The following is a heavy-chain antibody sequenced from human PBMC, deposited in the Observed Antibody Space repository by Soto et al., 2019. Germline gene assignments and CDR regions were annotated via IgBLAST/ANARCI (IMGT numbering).Heavy chain of an antibody. V-gene: IGHV1-69*12. CDR1: GGTFNSYA. CDR2: IILIFGTT. J-gene: IGHJ6*02. Sequence: QVQLVQSGAEVKMPGSSVKVSCKASGGTFNSYAIDWVRQAPGQGLEWMGGIILIFGTTNYPQKLQGRVKLTADESTRTAYMELSTLRSEDTAVYYCARGIVTGSEYNYYYYGMDVWGQGTTVTVSS. CDR3: ARGIVTGSEYNYYYYGMDV. D-gene: IGHD1-1*01.